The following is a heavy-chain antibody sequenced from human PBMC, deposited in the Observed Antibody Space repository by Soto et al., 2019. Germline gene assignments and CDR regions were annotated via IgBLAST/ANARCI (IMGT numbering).Heavy chain of an antibody. V-gene: IGHV5-51*01. Sequence: GESLKISCQTSGYNFTNFWIGWVRQMPGKGLEWMGIVYPGDSETRYSPSFQGQVTNSVDKPITTVYLQWNSLKASDTAIYFCARQKQDDYNNYYYYQYLDVWGKGTTVTVSS. D-gene: IGHD4-4*01. J-gene: IGHJ6*03. CDR1: GYNFTNFW. CDR2: VYPGDSET. CDR3: ARQKQDDYNNYYYYQYLDV.